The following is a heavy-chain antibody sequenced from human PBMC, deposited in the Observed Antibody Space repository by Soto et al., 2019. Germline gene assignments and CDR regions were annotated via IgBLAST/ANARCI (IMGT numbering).Heavy chain of an antibody. CDR3: ARGHSSGWIDAFDI. D-gene: IGHD6-19*01. CDR2: IFYSVST. V-gene: IGHV4-61*01. CDR1: GGSVSSGSYY. Sequence: SETLSLTCTVSGGSVSSGSYYWSWIRQPPGKGLEWIGYIFYSVSTNYNPSLKSRVTISVDTSKNQFSLKLSSVTAADTAVYYCARGHSSGWIDAFDIWGQGTMVT. J-gene: IGHJ3*02.